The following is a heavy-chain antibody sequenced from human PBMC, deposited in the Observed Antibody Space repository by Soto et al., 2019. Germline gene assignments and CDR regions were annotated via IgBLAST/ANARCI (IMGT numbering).Heavy chain of an antibody. J-gene: IGHJ4*02. CDR2: ISSSGSTI. CDR3: ARTVAAADKAGTLVY. Sequence: QVQLVESGGGLVKPGGSLRLSCAASGFTFSDYYMSWIRQAPGKGLEWVSYISSSGSTIYYADSVKGRFTISRDNAKNSLYLQKNSLRAEDSAVYYYARTVAAADKAGTLVYWGQGTLVTVSS. V-gene: IGHV3-11*01. CDR1: GFTFSDYY. D-gene: IGHD6-13*01.